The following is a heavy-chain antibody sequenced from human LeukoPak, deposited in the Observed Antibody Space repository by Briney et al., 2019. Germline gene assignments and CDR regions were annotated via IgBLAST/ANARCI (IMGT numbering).Heavy chain of an antibody. V-gene: IGHV4-59*12. D-gene: IGHD3-22*01. J-gene: IGHJ3*02. CDR3: VRGYYYDSSGYWVRAFDI. Sequence: SETLSLTCTVSGGSISSYYWSWIRQPPGKGLEWIGYMYHSGTTHYNPSLKSRVTISVDRSKNQFSLKLSSVTAADTAVYYCVRGYYYDSSGYWVRAFDIWGQGTMVTVSS. CDR2: MYHSGTT. CDR1: GGSISSYY.